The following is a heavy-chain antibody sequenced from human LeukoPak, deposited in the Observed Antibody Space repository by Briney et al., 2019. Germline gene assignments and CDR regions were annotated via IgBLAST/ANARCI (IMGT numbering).Heavy chain of an antibody. CDR3: ARVTTGGYYNC. D-gene: IGHD3-22*01. V-gene: IGHV4-61*02. CDR1: GGSISSGSYY. CDR2: IYTSGST. J-gene: IGHJ4*02. Sequence: SQTLSLACTVSGGSISSGSYYWSWIRQPAGKGLEWIGRIYTSGSTNYNPSLKSRVTISVDTSKNQFSLKLSSVTAADTAVYYCARVTTGGYYNCWGQGTLVTVSS.